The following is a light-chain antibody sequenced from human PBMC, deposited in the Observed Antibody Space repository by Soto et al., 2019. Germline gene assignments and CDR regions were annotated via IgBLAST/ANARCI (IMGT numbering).Light chain of an antibody. Sequence: DIVMTQSPDSLAVSLGERATINCKSSQSVLYTSNNENYLAWYQQKPGQAPELLIYWASSRESGVPDRFTGSGSGTDFTLTISDLQAADVAVYYCQQYFATPWTFGQGTKVEIK. CDR3: QQYFATPWT. J-gene: IGKJ1*01. CDR1: QSVLYTSNNENY. V-gene: IGKV4-1*01. CDR2: WAS.